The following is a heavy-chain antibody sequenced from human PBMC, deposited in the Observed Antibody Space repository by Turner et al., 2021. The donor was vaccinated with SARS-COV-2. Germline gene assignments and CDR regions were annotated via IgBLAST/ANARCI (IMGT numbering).Heavy chain of an antibody. CDR2: IKKDGSEK. CDR3: ARDGGSYYVFDM. Sequence: EVQLVESGGGLVQPGGSLILSCAASGFTFSSYWMRWVRQGQGKGRDGVANIKKDGSEKYYVDYVKSRFTISRDNAKNSLYLQMNSLRAEDTAVYYCARDGGSYYVFDMWGQGTKVTVSS. D-gene: IGHD1-26*01. V-gene: IGHV3-7*01. CDR1: GFTFSSYW. J-gene: IGHJ3*02.